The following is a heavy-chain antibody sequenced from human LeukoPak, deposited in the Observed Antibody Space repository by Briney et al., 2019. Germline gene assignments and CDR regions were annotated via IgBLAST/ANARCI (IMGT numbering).Heavy chain of an antibody. V-gene: IGHV7-4-1*02. CDR3: ASSSYCSGGSCKDPSFDY. CDR1: GYTFTSYA. Sequence: GASVKVSCKASGYTFTSYAMNWVRQAPGQGLEWMAWINTNTGNPTYAQGFTGRFVFSLDTSVSTAYLQISSLKAEDTAVYYCASSSYCSGGSCKDPSFDYWGQGTLVTVSS. D-gene: IGHD2-15*01. CDR2: INTNTGNP. J-gene: IGHJ4*02.